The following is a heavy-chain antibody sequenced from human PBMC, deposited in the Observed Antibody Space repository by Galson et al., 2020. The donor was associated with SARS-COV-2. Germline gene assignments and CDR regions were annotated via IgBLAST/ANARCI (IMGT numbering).Heavy chain of an antibody. Sequence: GESLKISCVASGFTFHTFGMHWVRQAPGKGLQWLTYIPFDASAKNYADSATGRFSISRDDYRNTVFLQMTWLTPDDTAVYYVAKDLRDRVQTVGVVSPFDSWGRGVQVSVSS. D-gene: IGHD2-2*01. J-gene: IGHJ4*02. CDR3: AKDLRDRVQTVGVVSPFDS. CDR1: GFTFHTFG. CDR2: IPFDASAK. V-gene: IGHV3-30*02.